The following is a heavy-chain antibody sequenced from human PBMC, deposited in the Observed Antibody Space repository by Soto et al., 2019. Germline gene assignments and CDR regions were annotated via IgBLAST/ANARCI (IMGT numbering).Heavy chain of an antibody. CDR2: IFWDDDK. Sequence: QITLKESGPTLVKPTQTLTLTCTFSGFSLSPSGVGVGWIRQPPGKALEWLGIIFWDDDKRYRPSLRSRLTITEDTSKNQLVPTMTNMDPVDTATYYCAHLPWKQLWPRPPVVNWAQGAPVTVSS. D-gene: IGHD5-18*01. J-gene: IGHJ4*02. CDR3: AHLPWKQLWPRPPVVN. CDR1: GFSLSPSGVG. V-gene: IGHV2-5*02.